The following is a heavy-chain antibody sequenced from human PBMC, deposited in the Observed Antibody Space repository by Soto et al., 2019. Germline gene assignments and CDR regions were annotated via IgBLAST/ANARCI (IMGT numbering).Heavy chain of an antibody. Sequence: PSETLSLTCTVSGGSISSSSYYWGWIRQPPGKGLEWIGSIYYSGSTYYNPSLKSRVTISVDTSKNQFSLKLSSVTAADTAVYYCARHDYIVVVPAALDYWGQGTLVTVSS. CDR1: GGSISSSSYY. V-gene: IGHV4-39*01. CDR2: IYYSGST. CDR3: ARHDYIVVVPAALDY. D-gene: IGHD2-2*01. J-gene: IGHJ4*02.